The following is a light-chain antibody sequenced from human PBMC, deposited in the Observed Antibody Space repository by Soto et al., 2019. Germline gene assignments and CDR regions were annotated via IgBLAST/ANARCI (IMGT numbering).Light chain of an antibody. J-gene: IGKJ4*01. Sequence: EIVMTQSPATLSVSPGERATLSCRASQSVSSNLAWYQQKPGQAPRLLIYGASTRATGIPARFSGSGSGTEFTLTISSLQYEDFAVYYCQQYNNWLFFGGGTKVEIK. CDR2: GAS. CDR3: QQYNNWLF. CDR1: QSVSSN. V-gene: IGKV3-15*01.